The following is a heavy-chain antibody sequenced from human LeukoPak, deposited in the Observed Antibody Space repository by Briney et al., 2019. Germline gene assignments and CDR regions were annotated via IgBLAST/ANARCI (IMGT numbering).Heavy chain of an antibody. J-gene: IGHJ4*02. CDR3: ARGGTLFTFFDS. V-gene: IGHV4-61*02. CDR1: GGSISSDDYY. CDR2: IYTTGNT. Sequence: PSQTLSLTCTESGGSISSDDYYWNWIRQPAGRGLEWIGRIYTTGNTMYNPSLESRVSMSIDTSKNPVSLKVKSVTAADTAVYYCARGGTLFTFFDSWGQGTLVTVSS. D-gene: IGHD2/OR15-2a*01.